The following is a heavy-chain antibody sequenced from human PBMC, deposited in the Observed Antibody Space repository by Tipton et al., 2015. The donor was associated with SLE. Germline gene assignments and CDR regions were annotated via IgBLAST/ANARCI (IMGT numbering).Heavy chain of an antibody. CDR1: GGSISSGGYY. Sequence: TLSLTCTVSGGSISSGGYYWSWIRQPPGKGLEWIGEINHSGSTNYNPSLKSRVTISVDTSKNQFSLKLSSVTAADTAVYYCASVSSSSYLGNWFDPWGQGTLVTVSS. V-gene: IGHV4-39*07. J-gene: IGHJ5*02. CDR2: INHSGST. CDR3: ASVSSSSYLGNWFDP. D-gene: IGHD6-6*01.